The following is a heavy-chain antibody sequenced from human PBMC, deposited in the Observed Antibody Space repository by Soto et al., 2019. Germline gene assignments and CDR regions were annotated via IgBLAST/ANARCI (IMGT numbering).Heavy chain of an antibody. CDR2: IVVGSGNT. J-gene: IGHJ4*02. V-gene: IGHV1-58*01. CDR1: GFTFTSSA. CDR3: AAIFLPLDYDILTGRQYYFDY. D-gene: IGHD3-9*01. Sequence: GASVKVSCKASGFTFTSSAVQWVRQARGQRLEWIGWIVVGSGNTNYAQKFQERVTITRDMSTSTAYMELSSLRSEDTAVYYCAAIFLPLDYDILTGRQYYFDYWGQGTLVTVSS.